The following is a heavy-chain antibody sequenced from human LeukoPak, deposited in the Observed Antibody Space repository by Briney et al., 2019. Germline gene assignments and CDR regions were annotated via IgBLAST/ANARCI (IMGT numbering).Heavy chain of an antibody. D-gene: IGHD6-13*01. CDR2: MNPNSGNT. CDR1: GYTFTSYD. CDR3: ARGDHSSSWYPVGY. Sequence: ASVKVSCKASGYTFTSYDINWVRQATGQGLEWMGWMNPNSGNTGYEQKFQGRVTMTRNTSISTAYMELSSLRSEDTAVYYCARGDHSSSWYPVGYWGQGTLVTVSS. V-gene: IGHV1-8*01. J-gene: IGHJ4*02.